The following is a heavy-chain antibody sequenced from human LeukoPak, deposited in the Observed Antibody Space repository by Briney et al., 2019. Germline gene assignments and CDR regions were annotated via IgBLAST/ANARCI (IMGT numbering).Heavy chain of an antibody. CDR2: INPNSGGT. D-gene: IGHD6-19*01. CDR3: AVDSSGWSDAFDI. V-gene: IGHV1-2*02. J-gene: IGHJ3*02. Sequence: GASVKVSCKASGYTFTGYYMHWVRQAPGQGLEWMGWINPNSGGTNYAQKFQGRVTMTRDTSISTAYMELSRLRSDDTAVYYCAVDSSGWSDAFDIWGQGTMVTVSS. CDR1: GYTFTGYY.